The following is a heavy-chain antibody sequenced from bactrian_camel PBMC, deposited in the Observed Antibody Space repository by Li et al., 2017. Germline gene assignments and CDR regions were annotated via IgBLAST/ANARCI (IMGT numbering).Heavy chain of an antibody. V-gene: IGHV3S67*01. CDR2: IRPDGSS. D-gene: IGHD6*01. CDR1: GYTYSSYC. CDR3: ATLRGWYIFMDY. J-gene: IGHJ4*01. Sequence: VQLVESGGGSVQAGGSLTLSCVVFGYTYSSYCLGWFRQAPGKEREGDASIRPDGSSTYLDSVKGRFTISRDNAKNTVYLQMNTLKSEDTALYYCATLRGWYIFMDYWGQ.